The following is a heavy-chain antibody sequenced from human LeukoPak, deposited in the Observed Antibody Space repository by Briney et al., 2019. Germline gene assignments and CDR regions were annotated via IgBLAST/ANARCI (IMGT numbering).Heavy chain of an antibody. CDR1: GYTFTSYY. D-gene: IGHD4-17*01. V-gene: IGHV1-46*01. CDR2: INPSGGST. Sequence: ASVKVSCKASGYTFTSYYMHWVRHAPGQGLEWMVVINPSGGSTTYAQKFQGRVTITRDTSTSTAYMELSSLRSEDTAVYYCARSTVTLIDYWGQGTLVTVSS. J-gene: IGHJ4*02. CDR3: ARSTVTLIDY.